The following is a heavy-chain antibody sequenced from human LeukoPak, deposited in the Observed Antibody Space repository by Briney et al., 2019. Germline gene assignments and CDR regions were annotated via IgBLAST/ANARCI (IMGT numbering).Heavy chain of an antibody. CDR3: ARVLSGWYRYYYYYMDV. CDR2: ISSRGSTI. D-gene: IGHD6-19*01. J-gene: IGHJ6*03. V-gene: IGHV3-48*03. Sequence: GGSLRLSCAASGFTFSSYEMNWIRQAPGKGLEWVSYISSRGSTICYADSVKGRFTISRDNAKNSLYLQMNSLRAEDTAVYYCARVLSGWYRYYYYYMDVWGKGTTVTISS. CDR1: GFTFSSYE.